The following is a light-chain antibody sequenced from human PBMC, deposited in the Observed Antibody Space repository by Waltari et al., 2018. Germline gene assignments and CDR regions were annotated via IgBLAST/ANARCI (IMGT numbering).Light chain of an antibody. CDR2: DVS. CDR3: SSYASSSTDV. J-gene: IGLJ1*01. CDR1: SSDVGGYNY. Sequence: QSALTQPASVSGSPGQSITISCTGTSSDVGGYNYVSWFQQHPGKAPKLMIYDVSQRPSGVSNGFSGSKAGNTAALTISGLQAEDEADYYCSSYASSSTDVFGTGTKVTVL. V-gene: IGLV2-14*01.